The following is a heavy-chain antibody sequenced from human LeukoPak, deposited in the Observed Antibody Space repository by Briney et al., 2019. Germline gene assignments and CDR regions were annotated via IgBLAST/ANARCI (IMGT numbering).Heavy chain of an antibody. Sequence: GASVKVSCKASGGTFSSYAISWVRQAPGQGLEWMGGIIPIFGTANYAQKFQGRVTITADESTSTAYMELSSLRSEDTAVYYCARGTSGSGGYRAFDIWGQGTMVTVSS. CDR3: ARGTSGSGGYRAFDI. V-gene: IGHV1-69*13. CDR1: GGTFSSYA. CDR2: IIPIFGTA. D-gene: IGHD3-10*01. J-gene: IGHJ3*02.